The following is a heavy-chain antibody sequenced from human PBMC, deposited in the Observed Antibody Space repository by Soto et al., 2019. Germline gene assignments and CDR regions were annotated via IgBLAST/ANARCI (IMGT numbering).Heavy chain of an antibody. CDR3: ARDLGGSEGY. V-gene: IGHV3-53*01. CDR2: IYSGGST. CDR1: VFTFIDYY. D-gene: IGHD3-16*01. Sequence: WLCXRLSCSSSVFTFIDYYIILIRQAPGKGLELVSVIYSGGSTYYADSVKGRFTISRDNSKNTLYLQMNSLRDEDTAVYYCARDLGGSEGYWGQATLVTV. J-gene: IGHJ4*02.